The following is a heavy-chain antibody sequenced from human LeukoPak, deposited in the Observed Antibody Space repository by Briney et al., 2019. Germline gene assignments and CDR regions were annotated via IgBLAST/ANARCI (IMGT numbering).Heavy chain of an antibody. J-gene: IGHJ6*02. CDR3: ARVAYGSGSQTFYYYGMDV. CDR2: IYHTGSA. D-gene: IGHD3-10*01. V-gene: IGHV4-59*01. Sequence: SETLSLTCTVSGASISSYYWSWIQQPPGKGLEWLGYIYHTGSANSNASLKSRVTISVDTSKNQFSLKLRSVTAADTAVYYCARVAYGSGSQTFYYYGMDVWGQGTTVTVSS. CDR1: GASISSYY.